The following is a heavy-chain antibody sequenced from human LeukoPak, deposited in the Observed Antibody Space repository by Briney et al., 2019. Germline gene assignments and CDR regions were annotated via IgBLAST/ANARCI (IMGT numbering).Heavy chain of an antibody. CDR1: GDSISNHIYY. V-gene: IGHV4-39*01. J-gene: IGHJ3*01. Sequence: PSETLSLTCSVSGDSISNHIYYWDWIRQSPGEGLEWIATVYYTGTTFYNPSLQSRVSISIDTSKNQFSLQLWSVAAADTAVYYCARLRALAGHRGAFDVWGQGTMVTVSS. D-gene: IGHD6-19*01. CDR2: VYYTGTT. CDR3: ARLRALAGHRGAFDV.